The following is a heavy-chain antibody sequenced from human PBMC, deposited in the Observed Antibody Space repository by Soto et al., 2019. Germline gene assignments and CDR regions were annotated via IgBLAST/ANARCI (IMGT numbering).Heavy chain of an antibody. D-gene: IGHD6-19*01. V-gene: IGHV3-33*01. CDR1: GFTFSSYG. Sequence: GGSLRLSCAASGFTFSSYGMHWVRQAPGKGLEWVAVIWYDGSNKYYADSVKGRFTISRDNSKNTLYLQMNSLRAEDTAVYYCARELLPGYSSGWYDGWGQGTLVTVS. CDR2: IWYDGSNK. J-gene: IGHJ4*02. CDR3: ARELLPGYSSGWYDG.